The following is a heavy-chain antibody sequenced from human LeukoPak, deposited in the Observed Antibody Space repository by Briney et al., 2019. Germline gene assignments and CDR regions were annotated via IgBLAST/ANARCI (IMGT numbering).Heavy chain of an antibody. CDR3: ARDRTIGITGTTPRWFDP. D-gene: IGHD1-20*01. Sequence: ASVKVSCKASGYTFTSYYMHWVRQAPGQGLEWMGIINPSGGSTSYAQKFQGRVTMTRDMSTSTVYMELSSLRSEDTAVYYCARDRTIGITGTTPRWFDPWGQGTLVTVSS. CDR2: INPSGGST. CDR1: GYTFTSYY. J-gene: IGHJ5*02. V-gene: IGHV1-46*01.